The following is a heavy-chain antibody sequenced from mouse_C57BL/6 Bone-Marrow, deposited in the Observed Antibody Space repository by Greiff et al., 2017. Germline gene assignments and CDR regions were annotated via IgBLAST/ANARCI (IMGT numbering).Heavy chain of an antibody. V-gene: IGHV2-2*01. CDR2: IWSGGST. J-gene: IGHJ2*01. CDR3: ARNRETMVTRVGLFDG. D-gene: IGHD2-2*01. CDR1: GFSLTSYG. Sequence: QVQLQQSGPGLVQPSQSLSITCTASGFSLTSYGVHWVRQSPGQGLEWLGVIWSGGSTDYNAAFISKLSICTDNSTSQVFFKMNSLQADDTAIYYCARNRETMVTRVGLFDGWGQGTTLTVSS.